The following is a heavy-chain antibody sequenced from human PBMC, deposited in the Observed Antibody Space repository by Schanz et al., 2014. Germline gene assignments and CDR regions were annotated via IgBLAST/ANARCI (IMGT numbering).Heavy chain of an antibody. V-gene: IGHV1-69*08. J-gene: IGHJ4*02. CDR1: GGTFSTYT. Sequence: QVQLVQSGAEVKKPGSSMKVSCKASGGTFSTYTISWVRQAPGQGLEWMGRIISILGIPNYAQKFQDKVTITADTSTTTAYMELSGLRSEDTAVYYCARDRLECGAECYSVEVFEIWGQGTLVIVSS. D-gene: IGHD2-21*01. CDR2: IISILGIP. CDR3: ARDRLECGAECYSVEVFEI.